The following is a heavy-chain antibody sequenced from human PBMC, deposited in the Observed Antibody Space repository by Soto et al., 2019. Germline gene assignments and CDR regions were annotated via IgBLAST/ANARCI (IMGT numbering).Heavy chain of an antibody. D-gene: IGHD6-19*01. Sequence: DSVKASSKVSGYTVTELSMHWVRQAPGKGLEWMGGFDPEDGETIYAQKFQGRVTMTEDTSTDTAYMELSSLRSEDTAVYYCATADFSSGWYYVYWGQGTLVTVSS. J-gene: IGHJ4*02. V-gene: IGHV1-24*01. CDR1: GYTVTELS. CDR2: FDPEDGET. CDR3: ATADFSSGWYYVY.